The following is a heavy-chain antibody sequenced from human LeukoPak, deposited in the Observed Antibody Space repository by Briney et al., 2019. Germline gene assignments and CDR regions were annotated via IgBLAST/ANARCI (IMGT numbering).Heavy chain of an antibody. D-gene: IGHD5-24*01. J-gene: IGHJ4*02. Sequence: GGSLRLSCSASGFTLDYYGMGWVRQAPGKGLEWVSGINWNGSSTGYADSVKGRFTISRDNAKNSLYLQMNSLGAEDTALYYCARDEGAYGYNNWGQGTLVTVSS. CDR2: INWNGSST. CDR3: ARDEGAYGYNN. CDR1: GFTLDYYG. V-gene: IGHV3-20*04.